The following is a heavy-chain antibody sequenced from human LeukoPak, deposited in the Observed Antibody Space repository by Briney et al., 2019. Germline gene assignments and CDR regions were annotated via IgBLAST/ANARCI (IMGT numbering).Heavy chain of an antibody. CDR1: GFTFSSYA. Sequence: GGSLRLSCAASGFTFSSYAMSWVRQAPGKGLEWVSAISGSGGSTYYADSVRGRFTISRDNSKNTLYLQMNSLRAEDTAVYYCAKSLRSGGSCYPDWGQGTLVTVSS. CDR3: AKSLRSGGSCYPD. D-gene: IGHD2-15*01. CDR2: ISGSGGST. J-gene: IGHJ4*02. V-gene: IGHV3-23*01.